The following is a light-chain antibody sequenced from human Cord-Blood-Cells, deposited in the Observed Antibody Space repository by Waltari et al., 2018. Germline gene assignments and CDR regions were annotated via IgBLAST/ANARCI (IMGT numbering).Light chain of an antibody. J-gene: IGKJ2*01. CDR2: DAS. V-gene: IGKV3-11*01. Sequence: EIVLTQSPATLSLSPGERATLSCRASQSVSSYLAWYQQKPGQAPRPLIYDASNGATGIPARFSGSGSGTDFTLTNSSLEPEDFAVYYCQQRSNWPPYTFGQGTKLEIK. CDR3: QQRSNWPPYT. CDR1: QSVSSY.